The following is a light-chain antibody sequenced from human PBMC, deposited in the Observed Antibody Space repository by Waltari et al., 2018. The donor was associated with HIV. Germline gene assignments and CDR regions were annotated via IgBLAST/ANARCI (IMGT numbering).Light chain of an antibody. J-gene: IGLJ2*01. CDR2: GKN. CDR3: NSRDSSGNPHVV. Sequence: SSELTQDPAVSVALGQTVRITCQGDSLRSYYASWYQQKPGQAPVLGIYGKNNRPSGIPDRFSGSSSGNTASLTITGAQAEDEADYYCNSRDSSGNPHVVFGGGTKLTVL. V-gene: IGLV3-19*01. CDR1: SLRSYY.